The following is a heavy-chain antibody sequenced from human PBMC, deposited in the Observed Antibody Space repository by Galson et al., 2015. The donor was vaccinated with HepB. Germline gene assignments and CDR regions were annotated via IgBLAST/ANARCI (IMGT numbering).Heavy chain of an antibody. CDR2: TSYDGNYK. D-gene: IGHD3-10*01. CDR1: GFTFSIHA. J-gene: IGHJ4*02. CDR3: AKDIGSGSGSRWVFDY. V-gene: IGHV3-30*18. Sequence: SLRLSCATSGFTFSIHAMHWVRQAPGKGLEWVTITSYDGNYKYYAGSVRGRFTISRDNSKNTLSLQMNSLRVDDTAVYYCAKDIGSGSGSRWVFDYWGQGILVTVSS.